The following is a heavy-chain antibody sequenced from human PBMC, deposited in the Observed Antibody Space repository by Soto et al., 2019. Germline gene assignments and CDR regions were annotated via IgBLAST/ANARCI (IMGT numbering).Heavy chain of an antibody. Sequence: ASVKVSCKTSGYSFTSHDINWVRQASGQGPEWMGWMNPDSGDTGYAQNFQGRVTMTRNTFTRTAYMELSSLTSEDTAVYYCARVGGNWNDDYFDYWEQGTLVTAPQ. CDR2: MNPDSGDT. J-gene: IGHJ4*02. CDR1: GYSFTSHD. D-gene: IGHD1-1*01. V-gene: IGHV1-8*01. CDR3: ARVGGNWNDDYFDY.